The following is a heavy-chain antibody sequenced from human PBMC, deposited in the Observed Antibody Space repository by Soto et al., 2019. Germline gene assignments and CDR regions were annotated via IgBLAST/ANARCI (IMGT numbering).Heavy chain of an antibody. Sequence: EVQLVESGGGLVQPGGSLRLSCVASGFTFSTYGVNWVRQAPGKGLEWVSYISGSGRTIYYADSVKGRFTISRDNADNSLFLQMNSLRDEDTAIYYCAGDLENSGDSLRGFDYWGRGTLVTVSS. CDR3: AGDLENSGDSLRGFDY. CDR1: GFTFSTYG. CDR2: ISGSGRTI. V-gene: IGHV3-48*02. J-gene: IGHJ4*02. D-gene: IGHD4-17*01.